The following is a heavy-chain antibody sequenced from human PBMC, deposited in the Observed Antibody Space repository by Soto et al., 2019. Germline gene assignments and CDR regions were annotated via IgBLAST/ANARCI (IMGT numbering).Heavy chain of an antibody. Sequence: PGGSLRLSCAASGFTFSTYWMSWVRQAPGKGLEWVANIKPDGGEKWYVDSVRGRFTISRDNAKNSLYLQMNSLRAEDTAVYYCARGDFDDRSGPFSDAFDIWGQGTMVTVSS. J-gene: IGHJ3*02. V-gene: IGHV3-7*04. D-gene: IGHD3-22*01. CDR1: GFTFSTYW. CDR2: IKPDGGEK. CDR3: ARGDFDDRSGPFSDAFDI.